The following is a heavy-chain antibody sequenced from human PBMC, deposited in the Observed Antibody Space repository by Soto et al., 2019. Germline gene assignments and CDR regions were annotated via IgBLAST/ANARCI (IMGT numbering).Heavy chain of an antibody. CDR1: GGSISSGGYY. J-gene: IGHJ5*02. CDR2: IYYSGCT. D-gene: IGHD1-1*01. Sequence: QVQLQESGPGLVKPSQTLSLTCTVSGGSISSGGYYWSWIRQHPGKGLEWIGYIYYSGCTYYNPSLMSRVTISVDTSKNQFSLKLSSVTAAATAVYYCAREDGTTTRPNNWFDPWGQGTLVTVSS. V-gene: IGHV4-31*03. CDR3: AREDGTTTRPNNWFDP.